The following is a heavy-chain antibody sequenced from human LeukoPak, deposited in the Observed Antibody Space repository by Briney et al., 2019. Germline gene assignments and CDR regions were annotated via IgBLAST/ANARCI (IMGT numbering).Heavy chain of an antibody. CDR1: GGSISTYY. V-gene: IGHV4-59*01. CDR3: ARRPVVVATNHDAFDV. CDR2: IYYTGST. Sequence: PSETLSLTCTVSGGSISTYYWTWIRQPPGKGLEWIGYIYYTGSTKYNPSLQSRVTISVDTSKNQFSLKLTSVTAADTAVYYCARRPVVVATNHDAFDVWGQGTMVTVSS. J-gene: IGHJ3*01. D-gene: IGHD2-15*01.